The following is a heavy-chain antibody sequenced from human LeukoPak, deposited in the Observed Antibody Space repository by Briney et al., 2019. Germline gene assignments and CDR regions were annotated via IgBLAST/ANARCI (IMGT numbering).Heavy chain of an antibody. Sequence: GGSLRLSCAASGFTFSTYGMHWVRQAPGKWLEWVAFIRYDGSNKYYADSVKGRFTISRDNSKNTLYLQMNSLRAEDTAVYYCAKVLLGYYYDSSGYYNYMDVWGKGTTVTVSS. J-gene: IGHJ6*03. CDR3: AKVLLGYYYDSSGYYNYMDV. D-gene: IGHD3-22*01. CDR2: IRYDGSNK. CDR1: GFTFSTYG. V-gene: IGHV3-30*02.